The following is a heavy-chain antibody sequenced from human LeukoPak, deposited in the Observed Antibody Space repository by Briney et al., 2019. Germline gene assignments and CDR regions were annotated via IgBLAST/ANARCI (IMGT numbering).Heavy chain of an antibody. D-gene: IGHD5-24*01. V-gene: IGHV4-59*02. Sequence: SETLPLTCTVSGDSVSINYWSWIRQPPEKGLEWIGNIYYSGSTNYNPSLKSRVTISLDTSKNQFSLQLTSVTAADTAVYYCARGNSPASRWGQGTLVTVSS. CDR1: GDSVSINY. J-gene: IGHJ4*02. CDR2: IYYSGST. CDR3: ARGNSPASR.